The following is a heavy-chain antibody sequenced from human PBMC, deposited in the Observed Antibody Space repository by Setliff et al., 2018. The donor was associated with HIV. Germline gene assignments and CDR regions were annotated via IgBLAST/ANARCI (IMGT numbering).Heavy chain of an antibody. D-gene: IGHD2-15*01. V-gene: IGHV4-30-4*08. CDR3: ARFTVVVFGAGEPSWFDP. CDR2: IHYKGNI. J-gene: IGHJ5*02. Sequence: SETLSLTCTVSGDSIISGDYYWSWIRQSPGKGLEWIGHIHYKGNIDYNASLKSRLAISSDTSKNQFSLNLSSVIAADTVIYFCARFTVVVFGAGEPSWFDPWGQGILVTVSS. CDR1: GDSIISGDYY.